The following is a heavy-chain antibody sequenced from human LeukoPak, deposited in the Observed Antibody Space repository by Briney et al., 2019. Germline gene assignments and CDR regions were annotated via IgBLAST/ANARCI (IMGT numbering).Heavy chain of an antibody. J-gene: IGHJ4*02. CDR3: ASRNDILTGYVFDF. Sequence: SETLSLTCTVSGGSFTGPYWSWIRQTPGKGLEWIGYIYHNGDTKYNPSLKSRVTMSVDTSKNQFSLKLTSVTAADTAVYYCASRNDILTGYVFDFWGQGTLVTVSS. CDR1: GGSFTGPY. CDR2: IYHNGDT. V-gene: IGHV4-4*09. D-gene: IGHD3-9*01.